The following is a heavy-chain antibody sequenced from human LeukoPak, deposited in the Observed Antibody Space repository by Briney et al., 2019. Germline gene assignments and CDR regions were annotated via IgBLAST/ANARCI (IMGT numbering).Heavy chain of an antibody. D-gene: IGHD4-23*01. Sequence: ASVKVSCKASGYTFTSYYMHWVRQAPGQGLEWMGIINPSGGSTSYAQKFQGRVTMTRDTSTSTVYMELSSLRSEDTAVYYCARDSRAGGGNSRWDYWGQGTLVTVSS. CDR2: INPSGGST. CDR1: GYTFTSYY. J-gene: IGHJ4*02. CDR3: ARDSRAGGGNSRWDY. V-gene: IGHV1-46*01.